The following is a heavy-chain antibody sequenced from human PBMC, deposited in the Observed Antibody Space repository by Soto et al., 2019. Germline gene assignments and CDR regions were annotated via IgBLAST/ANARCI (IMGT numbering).Heavy chain of an antibody. D-gene: IGHD1-1*01. CDR2: IYATGTT. CDR1: GASISGFY. Sequence: SETLSLTCTVSGASISGFYWSWIRKSAGKGLEWIGRIYATGTTDYNPSLKSRVMMSVDTSKKQFSLKLRSVTAADTAVYYCVRDGTKTLRDWFDHWGQGISVTVSS. V-gene: IGHV4-4*07. J-gene: IGHJ5*02. CDR3: VRDGTKTLRDWFDH.